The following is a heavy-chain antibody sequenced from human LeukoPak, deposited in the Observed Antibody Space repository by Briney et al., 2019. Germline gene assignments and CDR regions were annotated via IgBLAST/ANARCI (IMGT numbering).Heavy chain of an antibody. Sequence: ASVKVSCKVSGYTLTELSMHWVRQAPGKGLEWMGGFDPEDGETIYAQKFQGRVTMTEDTSTDTAYMELSSLRSDDTAVYYCARGRPYCTNGVCHPAIQYYYGMDVWGQGTTVTVSS. D-gene: IGHD2-8*01. CDR3: ARGRPYCTNGVCHPAIQYYYGMDV. J-gene: IGHJ6*02. V-gene: IGHV1-24*01. CDR2: FDPEDGET. CDR1: GYTLTELS.